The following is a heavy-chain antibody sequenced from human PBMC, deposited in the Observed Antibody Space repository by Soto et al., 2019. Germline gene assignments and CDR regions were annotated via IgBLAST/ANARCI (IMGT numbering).Heavy chain of an antibody. J-gene: IGHJ3*02. Sequence: SVKVSCKASGGTFSSYAISWVRQAPGQGLEWMGGIIPIFGTANYAQKFQGRVTITADKSTSTAYMELSSLRSEDTAVYYCARDRDYGANSDDFDIWGQGTMVTV. V-gene: IGHV1-69*06. D-gene: IGHD4-17*01. CDR1: GGTFSSYA. CDR2: IIPIFGTA. CDR3: ARDRDYGANSDDFDI.